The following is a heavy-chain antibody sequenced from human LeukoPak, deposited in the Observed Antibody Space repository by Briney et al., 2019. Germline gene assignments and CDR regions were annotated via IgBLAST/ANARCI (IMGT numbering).Heavy chain of an antibody. CDR2: INHSGIT. V-gene: IGHV4-34*01. Sequence: PSETLSLTWAVYGXSFSGYYRSWIRQPPGKGLELIGEINHSGITNYNPSLKSRVTISVDTSKNQFSLKLSSVTAADTAVYYCALLITIIGVSAFDIWGQGTMVTVSS. D-gene: IGHD3-22*01. CDR1: GXSFSGYY. J-gene: IGHJ3*02. CDR3: ALLITIIGVSAFDI.